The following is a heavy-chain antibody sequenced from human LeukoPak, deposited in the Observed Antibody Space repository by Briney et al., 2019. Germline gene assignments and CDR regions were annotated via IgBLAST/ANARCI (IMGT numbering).Heavy chain of an antibody. CDR1: GFTLSSYA. V-gene: IGHV3-23*01. J-gene: IGHJ2*01. D-gene: IGHD4-23*01. Sequence: PGGSLRLSCAASGFTLSSYAMSWVRQAPGKGLEWVSAISDSGNTYHADSVKGRFTISRDSSKNSLYLQMNSLRADDTAVYYCARDLDGNSIWFFDLWGRGTLVTVSS. CDR2: ISDSGNT. CDR3: ARDLDGNSIWFFDL.